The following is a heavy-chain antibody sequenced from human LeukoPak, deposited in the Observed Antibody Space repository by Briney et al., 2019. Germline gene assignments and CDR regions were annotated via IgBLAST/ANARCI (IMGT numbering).Heavy chain of an antibody. Sequence: GESLKISCKGSGYSFTSYWIGWVRQMPGKGLEWMGIIYPGDSDTRYSPSFQGQVTISADRSISTAYLQWSSQKASDTAMYYCARRSLLSSIVGATYAFDIWGQGTMVTVSS. CDR1: GYSFTSYW. CDR3: ARRSLLSSIVGATYAFDI. J-gene: IGHJ3*02. D-gene: IGHD1-26*01. V-gene: IGHV5-51*01. CDR2: IYPGDSDT.